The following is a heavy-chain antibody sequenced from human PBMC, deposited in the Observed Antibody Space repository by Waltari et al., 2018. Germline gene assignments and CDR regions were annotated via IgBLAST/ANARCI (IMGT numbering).Heavy chain of an antibody. J-gene: IGHJ4*02. V-gene: IGHV4-61*02. CDR2: MYKSGST. D-gene: IGHD3-10*01. Sequence: HVQLQESGPGLVRPSQTLSLTCPVSGDSLSRGSYSWTWIRQPAGKGLEWIGHMYKSGSTNYNPSLKTRLSISMNKSNNQLSLTLKSVTAADTAVYYCARDRGPDVNEAMGLDYWGQGTRVTVSS. CDR1: GDSLSRGSYS. CDR3: ARDRGPDVNEAMGLDY.